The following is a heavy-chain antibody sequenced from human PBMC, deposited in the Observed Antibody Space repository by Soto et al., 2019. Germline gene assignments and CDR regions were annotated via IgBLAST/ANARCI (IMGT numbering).Heavy chain of an antibody. D-gene: IGHD2-15*01. Sequence: ASVKVSCKASGYTFTSYAMHWVRQAPGQRLEWMGWINAGNGNTKYSQKFQGRVTITRDTSASTAYMELSSLRSEDTAVYYCARNRRIGYCSGGSCGAFDIWGQGTMVTVSS. CDR3: ARNRRIGYCSGGSCGAFDI. J-gene: IGHJ3*02. V-gene: IGHV1-3*01. CDR2: INAGNGNT. CDR1: GYTFTSYA.